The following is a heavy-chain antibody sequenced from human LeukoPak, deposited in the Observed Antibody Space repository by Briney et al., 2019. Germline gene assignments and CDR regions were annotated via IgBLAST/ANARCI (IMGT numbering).Heavy chain of an antibody. V-gene: IGHV3-30*03. J-gene: IGHJ3*01. Sequence: GGSLRLSCAASGFTFSSYGMHWVRQAPGKGLEWVAVISYDGSNKYYADSVKGQFTISRDNSKNTLYLQMNSLRAEDTAVYYCTREGDFWDFHLWGQGTLVTVSS. CDR2: ISYDGSNK. CDR3: TREGDFWDFHL. D-gene: IGHD3-3*01. CDR1: GFTFSSYG.